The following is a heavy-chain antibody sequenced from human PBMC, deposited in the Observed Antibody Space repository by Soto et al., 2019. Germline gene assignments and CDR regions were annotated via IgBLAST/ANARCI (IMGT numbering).Heavy chain of an antibody. CDR3: ATQAWDI. CDR2: INGGRS. CDR1: GITFSRYD. Sequence: EVQLLESGGGLVQPGGSLRLSCEASGITFSRYDMSWVRQAPGKGLEWVSAINGGRSFYGDSVEGRFTVSRDNYKNTLYLQMNSLRVADTAIYYCATQAWDIWCQGTLVTVSS. J-gene: IGHJ1*01. D-gene: IGHD1-26*01. V-gene: IGHV3-23*01.